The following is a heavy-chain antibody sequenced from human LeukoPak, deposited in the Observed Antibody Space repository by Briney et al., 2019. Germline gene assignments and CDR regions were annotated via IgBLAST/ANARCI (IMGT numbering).Heavy chain of an antibody. D-gene: IGHD3-3*01. CDR3: ARIDDFWSATDGFHI. Sequence: GESQKISCKGSGYSFITYWIGWVRQMPGKGLEWMGIIYSGDSDTRYSPSFQGQVTISVDKSISTAYLQWSSLKASDTAMYYCARIDDFWSATDGFHIWGQGKMVTVSS. CDR1: GYSFITYW. V-gene: IGHV5-51*01. J-gene: IGHJ3*02. CDR2: IYSGDSDT.